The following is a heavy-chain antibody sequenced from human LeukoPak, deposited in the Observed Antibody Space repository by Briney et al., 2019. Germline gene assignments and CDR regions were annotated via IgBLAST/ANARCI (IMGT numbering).Heavy chain of an antibody. J-gene: IGHJ4*02. CDR1: GSTFSNAW. Sequence: GGSLRLSCAASGSTFSNAWMNWVRQAPGKGLEWVGRIKSKTDGGTTDYAAPVKGRFTISRDDSKNTLYLQMNSLKTEDTAVYYCTTAPYGSGSYYPQDYWGQGTLVTVSS. CDR3: TTAPYGSGSYYPQDY. V-gene: IGHV3-15*07. D-gene: IGHD3-10*01. CDR2: IKSKTDGGTT.